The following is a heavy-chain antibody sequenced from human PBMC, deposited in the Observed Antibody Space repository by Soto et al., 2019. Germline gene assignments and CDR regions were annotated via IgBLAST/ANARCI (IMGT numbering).Heavy chain of an antibody. Sequence: QVTLKESGPVLVNPTETLTLTCTVSGFSLSNARMGVSWIRQPPGKALEWLAHIFSNDEKSYSTSLKSRLTISKDTSKSQVVLTMTNMDPVDTATYYCARAHYDFWSGYYGAALDYWGQGTLVTVSS. V-gene: IGHV2-26*01. CDR3: ARAHYDFWSGYYGAALDY. CDR2: IFSNDEK. D-gene: IGHD3-3*01. CDR1: GFSLSNARMG. J-gene: IGHJ4*02.